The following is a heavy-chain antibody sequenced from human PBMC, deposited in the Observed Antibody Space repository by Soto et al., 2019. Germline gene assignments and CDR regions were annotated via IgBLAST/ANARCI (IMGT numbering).Heavy chain of an antibody. J-gene: IGHJ6*02. D-gene: IGHD4-17*01. Sequence: VHLLESGGGLVQPGGSLRLACTASGFTFNHYAMSWVRQAPGKGLEWVSAVSGRGGSTKYADSVKGRFIISRDNSNSTLYLQLDSLRGEDTAVYYCAKGSTVTTSLYFYYYGFDVWGQGTTVTVSS. V-gene: IGHV3-23*01. CDR1: GFTFNHYA. CDR2: VSGRGGST. CDR3: AKGSTVTTSLYFYYYGFDV.